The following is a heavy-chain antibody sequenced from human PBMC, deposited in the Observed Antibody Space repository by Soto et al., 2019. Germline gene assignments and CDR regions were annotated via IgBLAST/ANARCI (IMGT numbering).Heavy chain of an antibody. D-gene: IGHD6-13*01. CDR1: GFTFSSYA. V-gene: IGHV3-48*04. CDR3: AKDISSPHPDYYYYYGMGV. CDR2: IFSSSNGI. Sequence: AGGSLRLSCAASGFTFSSYAMNWVRQAPGKGLEWVSYIFSSSNGIYYADSVKGRFTISRDNAKNSLYLQMNSLRAEDTALYYCAKDISSPHPDYYYYYGMGVWGQGTTVTVSS. J-gene: IGHJ6*02.